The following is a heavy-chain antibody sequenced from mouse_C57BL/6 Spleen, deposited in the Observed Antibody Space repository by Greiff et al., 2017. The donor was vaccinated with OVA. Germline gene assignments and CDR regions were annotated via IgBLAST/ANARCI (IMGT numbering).Heavy chain of an antibody. CDR2: IWTGGGT. D-gene: IGHD4-1*01. V-gene: IGHV2-9-1*01. Sequence: VKLMESVPGLVAPSQSLSFTCTVSGFSLTSYALSWVRQPPGKGLAWLGVIWTGGGTNYTSALKSRLSLCKDNSKSQVFLKMNSLQTDDTARYNSAKKGNWDDYAMDYRGQGTSVTVSS. CDR3: AKKGNWDDYAMDY. CDR1: GFSLTSYA. J-gene: IGHJ4*01.